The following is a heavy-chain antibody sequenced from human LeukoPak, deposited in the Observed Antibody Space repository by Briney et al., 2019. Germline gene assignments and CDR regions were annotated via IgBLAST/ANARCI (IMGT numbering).Heavy chain of an antibody. J-gene: IGHJ5*02. V-gene: IGHV3-23*01. D-gene: IGHD2-2*02. CDR2: ISGTGSST. CDR3: AKASVAIPQYCNS. CDR1: GFIFSNYN. Sequence: GGSLRLSCAGSGFIFSNYNMNWVRQAPGKGLEWVSTISGTGSSTYYADSAKGRFTISRDNSKDTLFLQLNSLTAADTAMYFCAKASVAIPQYCNSWGQGTLVTVSS.